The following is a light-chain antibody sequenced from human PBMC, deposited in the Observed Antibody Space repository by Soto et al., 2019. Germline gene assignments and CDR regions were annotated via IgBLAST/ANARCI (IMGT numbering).Light chain of an antibody. CDR2: GVS. CDR3: QQYGSSPFT. CDR1: QSVSSSF. V-gene: IGKV3-20*01. Sequence: EIVLTQSPGTLSLSPGERATLSCRASQSVSSSFLAWYQQRPGQAPRLLIHGVSSRATGIPDRFSGSGSGTDFTLTINRLEPEDFALYFCQQYGSSPFTFGPGTKLEI. J-gene: IGKJ3*01.